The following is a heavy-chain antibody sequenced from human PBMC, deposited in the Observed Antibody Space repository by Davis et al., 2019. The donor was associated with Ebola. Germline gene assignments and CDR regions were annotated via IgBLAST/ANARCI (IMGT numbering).Heavy chain of an antibody. D-gene: IGHD3-3*01. J-gene: IGHJ4*02. Sequence: GESLKISCAASGFTFSSYGMHWVRQAPGKGLEWVAVISYDGSNKYYADSVKGRFTISRDNSKNTLYLQMNSLRAEDTAVYYCATHQNYDFWSGYLGGAGIDYWGQGTLVTVSS. V-gene: IGHV3-30*03. CDR2: ISYDGSNK. CDR1: GFTFSSYG. CDR3: ATHQNYDFWSGYLGGAGIDY.